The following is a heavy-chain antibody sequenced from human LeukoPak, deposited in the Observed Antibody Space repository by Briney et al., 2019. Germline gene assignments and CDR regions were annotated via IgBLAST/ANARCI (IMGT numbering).Heavy chain of an antibody. V-gene: IGHV3-21*01. J-gene: IGHJ4*02. CDR2: ISTSSSYI. CDR3: ARAPWDF. D-gene: IGHD1-26*01. CDR1: GFTFSSYG. Sequence: PGGSLRLSCAASGFTFSSYGMHWVRQAPGKGLEWVSFISTSSSYIHNADSVKGRFTISRDNAENSLYLQMNSLRAEDTAVYYCARAPWDFWGQGTLVTVSS.